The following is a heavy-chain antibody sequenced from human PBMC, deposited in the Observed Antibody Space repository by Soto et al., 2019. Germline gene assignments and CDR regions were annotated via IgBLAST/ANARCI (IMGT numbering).Heavy chain of an antibody. V-gene: IGHV4-39*01. Sequence: SETLSLTCTVSGGYISSGGYYWSWIRQHPGKGLEWIGYISYSGNTNYNPSLRSRVTISVDTSKSQFSLKLSSMTAADTGVYYCVRFWPPPDYKILTVYSDAFDYWGQGILVTVSS. D-gene: IGHD3-9*01. CDR2: ISYSGNT. CDR3: VRFWPPPDYKILTVYSDAFDY. CDR1: GGYISSGGYY. J-gene: IGHJ4*02.